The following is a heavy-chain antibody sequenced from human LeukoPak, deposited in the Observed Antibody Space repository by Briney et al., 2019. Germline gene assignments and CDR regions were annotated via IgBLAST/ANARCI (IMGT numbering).Heavy chain of an antibody. Sequence: GGSLRLSCAASGFTFSGYAMSWVRQAPGKGLEWVSAISGSGGSTYYADSVKGRFTISRDNSKNTLYLQMNSLRAEDTAVYYCAKVGVWSGYYPNWFDPWGQGTLVTVSS. CDR1: GFTFSGYA. CDR2: ISGSGGST. J-gene: IGHJ5*02. D-gene: IGHD3-3*01. V-gene: IGHV3-23*01. CDR3: AKVGVWSGYYPNWFDP.